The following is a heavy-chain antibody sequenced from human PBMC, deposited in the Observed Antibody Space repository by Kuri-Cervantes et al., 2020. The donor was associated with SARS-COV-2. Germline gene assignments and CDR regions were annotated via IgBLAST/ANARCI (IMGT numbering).Heavy chain of an antibody. CDR3: ARGLVDRYCSSTSCPYYYYYSMDV. D-gene: IGHD2-2*01. V-gene: IGHV1-69*05. Sequence: SVKVSCKASGGTFSSYAISWVRQAPGQGLEWMGGIIPIFGTANYAQKFQGRVTITTDESTSTAYMELSSLRSEDTAVYYCARGLVDRYCSSTSCPYYYYYSMDVWGKGTTVTVSS. CDR1: GGTFSSYA. J-gene: IGHJ6*03. CDR2: IIPIFGTA.